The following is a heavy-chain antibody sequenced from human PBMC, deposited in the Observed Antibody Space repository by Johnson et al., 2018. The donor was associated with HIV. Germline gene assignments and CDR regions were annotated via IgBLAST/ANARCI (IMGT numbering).Heavy chain of an antibody. V-gene: IGHV3-20*04. Sequence: VQLVESGGGVVQPGGSLRLSCAASGFTFTSYGMHWVRQAPGKGLEWVSGINWNGGSTGYADSVKGRVTISRDNAKNSLYLQMNSLRAEDTALYYCARGRGITIFGVVIADAFDIWGQGTMVTVSS. CDR3: ARGRGITIFGVVIADAFDI. D-gene: IGHD3-3*01. CDR1: GFTFTSYG. CDR2: INWNGGST. J-gene: IGHJ3*02.